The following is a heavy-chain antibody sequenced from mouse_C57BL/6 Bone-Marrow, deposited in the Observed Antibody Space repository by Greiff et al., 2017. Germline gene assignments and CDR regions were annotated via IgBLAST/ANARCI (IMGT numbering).Heavy chain of an antibody. Sequence: EVQLQQSGAELVRPGASVKLSCTASGFNIKDDYIHWVKQRPEQGLEWIGWIDPEIGDTEYASKFQGKATITSDTYSNTAYLQLSSLTSEDTAVYYWSSFDDNYFDFWGQGTPLTVAS. J-gene: IGHJ2*01. CDR2: IDPEIGDT. CDR1: GFNIKDDY. CDR3: SSFDDNYFDF. V-gene: IGHV14-4*01. D-gene: IGHD2-3*01.